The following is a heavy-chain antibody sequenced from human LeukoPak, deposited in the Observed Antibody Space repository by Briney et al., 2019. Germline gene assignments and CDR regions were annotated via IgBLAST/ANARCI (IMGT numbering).Heavy chain of an antibody. CDR2: ISQSGTT. CDR3: ARDRRTHYDSSGYSDY. D-gene: IGHD3-22*01. Sequence: SETLSLTCIVSGVSISTYSWNWIRQSPGMGLEWIGYISQSGTTSYNSSLKSRVTISVDRFKNQFSLKLSSVTAADTAVYYCARDRRTHYDSSGYSDYWGQGTLVTVSS. V-gene: IGHV4-59*12. J-gene: IGHJ4*02. CDR1: GVSISTYS.